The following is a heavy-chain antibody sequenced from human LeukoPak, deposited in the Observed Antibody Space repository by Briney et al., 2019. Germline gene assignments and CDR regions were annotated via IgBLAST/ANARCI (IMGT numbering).Heavy chain of an antibody. Sequence: GGSLRLSCAASGFTFSTFGMHWVRQAPGKGLEWLAVLSYDGGNEFYGESVKGRFTISRDDARNSLYLQMDSLRGDDTAVYYCARLRRNSDRSGYYYYYDYWGQGTLVTVSS. J-gene: IGHJ4*02. D-gene: IGHD3-22*01. CDR3: ARLRRNSDRSGYYYYYDY. CDR1: GFTFSTFG. V-gene: IGHV3-30*03. CDR2: LSYDGGNE.